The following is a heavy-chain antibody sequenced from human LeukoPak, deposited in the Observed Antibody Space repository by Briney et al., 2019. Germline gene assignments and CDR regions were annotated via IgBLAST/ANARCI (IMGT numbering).Heavy chain of an antibody. J-gene: IGHJ4*02. CDR2: IYQDGSA. Sequence: SETLSLTCSVSGYSIGSGYYWGWIRQPPGKGLEWIGNIYQDGSAYYNPSLNSRVTISVDTSKNQFSLRLSSVTAADTAVYYCARGVWGSGDSPHLMKDYWGQGTLVTVSS. CDR3: ARGVWGSGDSPHLMKDY. V-gene: IGHV4-38-2*02. D-gene: IGHD3-16*01. CDR1: GYSIGSGYY.